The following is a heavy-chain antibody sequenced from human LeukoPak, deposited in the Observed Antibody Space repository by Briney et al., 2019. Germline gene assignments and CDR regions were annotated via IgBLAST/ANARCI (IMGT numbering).Heavy chain of an antibody. CDR1: GFTFSSYW. CDR3: ARATSTWYYYYYMDV. V-gene: IGHV3-74*01. Sequence: AGTLSLTCAASGFTFSSYWRHWVRQAPGKGLVWVSRINSDGSSKSYADSVKGRFTISRDNAKNTLYLQMNSLRAEDTAVYYCARATSTWYYYYYMDVWGKGTTVTVSS. CDR2: INSDGSSK. J-gene: IGHJ6*03.